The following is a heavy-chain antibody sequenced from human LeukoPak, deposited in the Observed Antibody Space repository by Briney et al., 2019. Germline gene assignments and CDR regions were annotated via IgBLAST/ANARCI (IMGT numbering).Heavy chain of an antibody. V-gene: IGHV1-18*01. CDR3: ARERGYDSSGYYHDAFDV. CDR1: GYTFTNYG. D-gene: IGHD3-22*01. CDR2: ISTYNGDT. Sequence: ASVKVSCKASGYTFTNYGISWVRQAPGQGLEWMGWISTYNGDTNYAQKLQGRVTMTTDTSTSTASMELRSLRSDDTAVYYWARERGYDSSGYYHDAFDVWGQGTMVTVSS. J-gene: IGHJ3*01.